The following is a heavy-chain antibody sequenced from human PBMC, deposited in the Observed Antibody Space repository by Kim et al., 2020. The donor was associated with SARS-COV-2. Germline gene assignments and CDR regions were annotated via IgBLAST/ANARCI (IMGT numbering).Heavy chain of an antibody. Sequence: YDANYVKGRCDNAGDNSKNTLYLQMNSLEAEDTAVYYCAKDHGAMALGGYWGQGTLVTVSS. CDR3: AKDHGAMALGGY. V-gene: IGHV3-30*02. D-gene: IGHD2-2*01. J-gene: IGHJ4*02.